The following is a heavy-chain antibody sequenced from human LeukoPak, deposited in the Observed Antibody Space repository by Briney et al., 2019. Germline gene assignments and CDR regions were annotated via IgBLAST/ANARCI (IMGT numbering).Heavy chain of an antibody. Sequence: GASVKVSRKASGYTFTSYDINWVRQATGQGLEWMGWISAYNGNTNYAQKLQGRVTMTTDTSTSTAYMELRSLRSDDTAVYYCARVLQWLATGDWFDPWGQGTLVTVSS. CDR2: ISAYNGNT. V-gene: IGHV1-18*01. CDR3: ARVLQWLATGDWFDP. CDR1: GYTFTSYD. J-gene: IGHJ5*02. D-gene: IGHD6-19*01.